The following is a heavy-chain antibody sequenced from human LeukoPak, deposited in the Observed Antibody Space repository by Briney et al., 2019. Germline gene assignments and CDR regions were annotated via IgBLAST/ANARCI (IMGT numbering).Heavy chain of an antibody. CDR3: AKSDYGDFLDAFDI. Sequence: TGGSLRLSCAASGFTFNTYDMSWARQAPGKGLEWVSTISGRDSSTHYADSVKGRFTISRDNSKNTLYLQVNSLRAEDTAIYYCAKSDYGDFLDAFDIWGQGTMVTVSS. CDR1: GFTFNTYD. CDR2: ISGRDSST. D-gene: IGHD4-17*01. J-gene: IGHJ3*02. V-gene: IGHV3-23*01.